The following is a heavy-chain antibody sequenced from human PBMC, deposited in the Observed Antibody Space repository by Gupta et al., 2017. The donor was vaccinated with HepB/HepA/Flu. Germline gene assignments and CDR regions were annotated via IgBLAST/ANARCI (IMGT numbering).Heavy chain of an antibody. CDR1: GYTFTGYY. D-gene: IGHD2-21*01. Sequence: QVQLVQSGAEVKKPGASVKVCCKASGYTFTGYYMHWVRQAPGQGLEWMGWINPNSGGTNYAQKFQGRVTMTRDTSISTAYMELSRLRSDDTAVYYCARDGCGGDCYIRDWFDPWGQGTLVTVSS. CDR2: INPNSGGT. J-gene: IGHJ5*02. CDR3: ARDGCGGDCYIRDWFDP. V-gene: IGHV1-2*02.